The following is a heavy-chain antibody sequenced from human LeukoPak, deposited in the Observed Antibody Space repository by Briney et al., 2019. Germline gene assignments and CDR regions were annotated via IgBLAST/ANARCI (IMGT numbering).Heavy chain of an antibody. CDR3: ARASLVISSEAARPRFLLY. V-gene: IGHV1-2*02. CDR1: GYTFTGYY. Sequence: GASVKVSCKASGYTFTGYYMHWLRQAPGQGLEWMGWINPNSGGTNYAQKFQGRVTMTRDTSISTAYMELSRLRSDDTAVDYCARASLVISSEAARPRFLLYWGQGTLVTVSS. D-gene: IGHD6-6*01. CDR2: INPNSGGT. J-gene: IGHJ4*02.